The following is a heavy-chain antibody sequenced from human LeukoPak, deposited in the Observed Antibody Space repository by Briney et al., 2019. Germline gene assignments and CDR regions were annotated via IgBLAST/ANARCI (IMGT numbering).Heavy chain of an antibody. D-gene: IGHD3-3*01. CDR2: INHSGST. Sequence: PSETLSLTCAVYGGSFSGYYWSWIRQPPGKGLEWIGEINHSGSTNYNPPLKSRVTISVDTSKNQFSLKLSSVTAADTAVHYCARMVRQPYYDFWSGPATDAFDIWGQGTMVTVSS. CDR3: ARMVRQPYYDFWSGPATDAFDI. V-gene: IGHV4-34*01. J-gene: IGHJ3*02. CDR1: GGSFSGYY.